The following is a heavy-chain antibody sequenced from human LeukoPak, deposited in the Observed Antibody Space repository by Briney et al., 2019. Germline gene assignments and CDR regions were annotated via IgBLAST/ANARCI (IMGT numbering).Heavy chain of an antibody. J-gene: IGHJ4*02. V-gene: IGHV1-2*06. CDR2: INPNSGGT. Sequence: ASVKVSCKASGYTFTGYYMHWLRQAPGQGLEWMGRINPNSGGTNYAQKFQGRVTMTRDTSISTAYMEISWLRSDDTAVYYCARDLTGDPAAYFDFWGQGTLVTVSS. CDR1: GYTFTGYY. CDR3: ARDLTGDPAAYFDF. D-gene: IGHD3-9*01.